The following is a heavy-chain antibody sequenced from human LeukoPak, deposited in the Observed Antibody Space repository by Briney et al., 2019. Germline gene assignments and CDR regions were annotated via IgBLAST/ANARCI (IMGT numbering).Heavy chain of an antibody. CDR1: GVTFTSSA. CDR3: AADTSRIAAAGTIAFDI. J-gene: IGHJ3*02. Sequence: SVKVSCKASGVTFTSSAMQWVRQARGQRLEWIGWIVVGSGNTNYAQKFQERVTITRDMSTSTAYMELSSLRSEDTAVYYCAADTSRIAAAGTIAFDIWGQGTMVTVSS. D-gene: IGHD6-13*01. V-gene: IGHV1-58*02. CDR2: IVVGSGNT.